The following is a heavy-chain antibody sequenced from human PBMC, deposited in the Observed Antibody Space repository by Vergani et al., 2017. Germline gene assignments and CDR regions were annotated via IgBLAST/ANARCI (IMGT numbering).Heavy chain of an antibody. CDR1: GFTFSSYW. CDR3: ASGSSGWYII. J-gene: IGHJ4*02. CDR2: ISSDGSST. Sequence: EVQLLESGGGLVQPGGSLRLSCAASGFTFSSYWMHWVRQAPGKGLVWVSRISSDGSSTSYADSVKGRFTISRDNAKNTLYLQMNNLRVEETAVYYCASGSSGWYIIWGQGTLVTVSS. V-gene: IGHV3-74*02. D-gene: IGHD6-19*01.